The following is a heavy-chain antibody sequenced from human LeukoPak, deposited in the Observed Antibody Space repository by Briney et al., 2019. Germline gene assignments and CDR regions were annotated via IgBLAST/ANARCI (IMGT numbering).Heavy chain of an antibody. V-gene: IGHV3-7*03. Sequence: GGSLRLSCVGSGFIYGNYWMHWVRQAPGKGPEWVASVMQDGREKHYVDSVKGRFVISRDNAKNSLYLQMNSLRVEDTAVYYCAKEGRSLQTYWGQGTLVTVSS. CDR2: VMQDGREK. D-gene: IGHD5-24*01. CDR3: AKEGRSLQTY. CDR1: GFIYGNYW. J-gene: IGHJ4*02.